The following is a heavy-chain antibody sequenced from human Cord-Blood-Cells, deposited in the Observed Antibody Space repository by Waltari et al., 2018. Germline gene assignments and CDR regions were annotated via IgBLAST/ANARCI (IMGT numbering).Heavy chain of an antibody. CDR1: GYTFTVYY. CDR3: ARDPGYSSSWYYFDY. D-gene: IGHD6-13*01. CDR2: INPNSGGT. J-gene: IGHJ4*02. Sequence: QVQLVQSGAEVKKPGASVKVSCTASGYTFTVYYMHWVRQAPGQGLEWMGWINPNSGGTNYAQKFQGRVTMTRDTSISTAYMELSRLRSDDTAVYYCARDPGYSSSWYYFDYWGQGTLVTVSS. V-gene: IGHV1-2*02.